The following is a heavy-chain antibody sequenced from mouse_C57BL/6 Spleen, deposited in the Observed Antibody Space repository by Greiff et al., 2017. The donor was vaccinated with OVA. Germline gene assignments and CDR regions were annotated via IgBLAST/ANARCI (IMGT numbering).Heavy chain of an antibody. CDR3: ARENYDYDLYYFDY. Sequence: EVQLQQSGPELVKPGASVKMSCKASGYTFTDYNMHWVKQSHGKSLEWIGYINPNNGGTSYNQKVKGKATLTVNKSSSTAYMELRSLTSEDSAVYYCARENYDYDLYYFDYWGQGTTLTVSS. J-gene: IGHJ2*01. CDR2: INPNNGGT. V-gene: IGHV1-22*01. CDR1: GYTFTDYN. D-gene: IGHD2-4*01.